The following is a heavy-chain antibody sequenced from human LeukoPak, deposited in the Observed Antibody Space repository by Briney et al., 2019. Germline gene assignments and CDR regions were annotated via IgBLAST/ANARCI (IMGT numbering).Heavy chain of an antibody. D-gene: IGHD1-26*01. CDR2: IYYSGST. Sequence: SQTLSLTCTVSGGSISSGGYYWSWIRQHPGKGLEWIGYIYYSGSTYYNPSLKSRVTISVDTSKNQFSLKLSSVTAADTAVYYCARRDSGSTRYYYYGMDVWGQGTTVTVSS. V-gene: IGHV4-31*03. CDR1: GGSISSGGYY. CDR3: ARRDSGSTRYYYYGMDV. J-gene: IGHJ6*02.